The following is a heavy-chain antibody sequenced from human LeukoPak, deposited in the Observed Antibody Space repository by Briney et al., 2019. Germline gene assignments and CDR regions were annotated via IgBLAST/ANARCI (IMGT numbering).Heavy chain of an antibody. CDR3: AREEYDSSAFDI. Sequence: ASVKVSCKASGGTFSSYAISWVRQAPGQGLEWMGGIIPIFGTANYAQKFQGRVTITADKSTSTAYMELSSLRSEDTAVYYCAREEYDSSAFDIWGQGTMVTVSS. V-gene: IGHV1-69*06. CDR1: GGTFSSYA. D-gene: IGHD3-22*01. CDR2: IIPIFGTA. J-gene: IGHJ3*02.